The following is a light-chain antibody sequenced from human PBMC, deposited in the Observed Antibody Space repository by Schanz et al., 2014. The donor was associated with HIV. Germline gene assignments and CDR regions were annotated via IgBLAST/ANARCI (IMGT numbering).Light chain of an antibody. Sequence: QSVLTQPASVSGSPGQSITISCTGPSSDVGSYNLVSWYQQHPGKAPKLMIYDVSNRPSGVSNRFSGSKSGNTASLTISGLQAEDEADYYCCSYTTTSTYVFGAGTKLTVL. CDR3: CSYTTTSTYV. CDR2: DVS. V-gene: IGLV2-14*02. J-gene: IGLJ1*01. CDR1: SSDVGSYNL.